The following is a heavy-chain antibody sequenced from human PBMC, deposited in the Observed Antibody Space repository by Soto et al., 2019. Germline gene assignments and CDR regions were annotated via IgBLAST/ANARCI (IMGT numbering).Heavy chain of an antibody. V-gene: IGHV1-58*01. CDR2: IDVGNGNA. D-gene: IGHD6-19*01. Sequence: GASVKVSCKTSGFTFSSSAVHWVRQARGHGLQWMGWIDVGNGNANYAQKLQDRVTITRDTSTSTAYMELSSLRSEDTAVYYCARAVAVAADFDYWGQGTLVTVSS. CDR1: GFTFSSSA. J-gene: IGHJ4*02. CDR3: ARAVAVAADFDY.